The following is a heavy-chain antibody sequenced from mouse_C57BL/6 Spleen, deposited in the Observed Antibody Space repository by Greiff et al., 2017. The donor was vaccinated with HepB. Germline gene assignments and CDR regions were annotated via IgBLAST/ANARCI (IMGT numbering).Heavy chain of an antibody. CDR1: GYTFTSYW. V-gene: IGHV1-50*01. CDR3: ARGEGITTVDAMDY. CDR2: IDPSDSYT. D-gene: IGHD1-1*01. Sequence: QVQLQQPGAELVKPGASVKLSCKASGYTFTSYWMPWVQQRPGQGLEWIGEIDPSDSYTNYNQKFKGKAKLTVDTSSSTAYMQLSSLTSEDSAVYYCARGEGITTVDAMDYWGQGTSVTVSS. J-gene: IGHJ4*01.